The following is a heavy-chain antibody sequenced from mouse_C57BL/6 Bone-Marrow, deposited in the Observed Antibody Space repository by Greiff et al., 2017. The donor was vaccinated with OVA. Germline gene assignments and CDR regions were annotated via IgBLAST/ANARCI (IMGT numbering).Heavy chain of an antibody. Sequence: EVQLQQSGAELVRPGASVKLSCTASGYTITDDYMHWVKQRPEQGLEWIGWIDPENGDTDYASKFKGKATITADTSSITAYLQLSGLTSEDTAAYYGTSYGNLDYWGQGTTLTVSS. V-gene: IGHV14-4*01. J-gene: IGHJ2*01. CDR3: TSYGNLDY. D-gene: IGHD1-1*01. CDR1: GYTITDDY. CDR2: IDPENGDT.